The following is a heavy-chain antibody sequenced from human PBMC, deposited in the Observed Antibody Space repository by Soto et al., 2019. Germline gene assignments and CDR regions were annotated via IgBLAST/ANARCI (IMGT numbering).Heavy chain of an antibody. CDR2: ISVSGAST. Sequence: GSLRLSCAASGFTFSTYAMSWVRQAPGKGLEWVSAISVSGASTYYADSVKGRFTISRDNSKNTLYLQMNSLRAEDTAVYYCAKDLRGNYVSWFDSWGQGTLVTVSS. J-gene: IGHJ5*01. CDR1: GFTFSTYA. V-gene: IGHV3-23*01. D-gene: IGHD4-4*01. CDR3: AKDLRGNYVSWFDS.